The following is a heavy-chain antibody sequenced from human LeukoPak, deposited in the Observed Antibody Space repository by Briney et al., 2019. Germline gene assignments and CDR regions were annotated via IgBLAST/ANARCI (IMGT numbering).Heavy chain of an antibody. CDR2: ISSSSSTI. Sequence: GGSLRLSCAASGFTFSSYSMNWVRHAPGQGLEWVSYISSSSSTIYYADSVKGRFTISRDNAKNSLYLQMNSLRAEDTAVYYCGSDEGKAIDYWGQGTLVTVSS. D-gene: IGHD5-12*01. CDR1: GFTFSSYS. CDR3: GSDEGKAIDY. J-gene: IGHJ4*02. V-gene: IGHV3-48*01.